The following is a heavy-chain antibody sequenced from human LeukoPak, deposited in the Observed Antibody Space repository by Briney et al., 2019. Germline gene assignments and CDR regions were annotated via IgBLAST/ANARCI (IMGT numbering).Heavy chain of an antibody. CDR1: GGTFISYA. CDR3: ARGRYNYYFDY. V-gene: IGHV1-69*13. CDR2: IIPIFGTA. Sequence: SVKVSCKASGGTFISYAISWVRQAPGQGLEWMGGIIPIFGTANYAQRFQGRVTITADESTSTAYMELSSLRSEDTAVYYCARGRYNYYFDYWGQGTLVTVSS. D-gene: IGHD1-1*01. J-gene: IGHJ4*02.